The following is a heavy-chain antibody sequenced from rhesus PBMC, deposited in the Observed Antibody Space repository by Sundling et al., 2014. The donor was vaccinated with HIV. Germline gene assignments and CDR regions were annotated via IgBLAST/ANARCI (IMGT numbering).Heavy chain of an antibody. CDR1: WLHQRWLW. CDR2: IYSGSGNT. CDR3: ARCFYSGGWSPTWYFDL. Sequence: QVQLQESGPRTVEAFRDPVPHLRCLWWLHQRWLWLGLDPPAPGKGLEWIGTIYSGSGNTYYNPSLKSRVSVSTDTSKNQFSLKLSSVTAADTAVYYCARCFYSGGWSPTWYFDLWGPGTPITISS. D-gene: IGHD6-37*01. J-gene: IGHJ2*01. V-gene: IGHV4-76*01.